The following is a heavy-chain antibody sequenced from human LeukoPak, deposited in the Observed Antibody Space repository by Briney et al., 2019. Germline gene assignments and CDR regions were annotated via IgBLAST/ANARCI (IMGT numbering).Heavy chain of an antibody. J-gene: IGHJ1*01. V-gene: IGHV1-2*02. CDR3: ARVPIPRRDNGDYGAPDYFQY. D-gene: IGHD4-17*01. CDR2: INPNSGDT. CDR1: GYTFTGYY. Sequence: GASVKVSCKTSGYTFTGYYMHWVRQAPGQGLEWMGWINPNSGDTNFAQKFQGRVTMTRDTSIRTVYMELSRLRSDDTAVYHCARVPIPRRDNGDYGAPDYFQYWGQGALVTVSS.